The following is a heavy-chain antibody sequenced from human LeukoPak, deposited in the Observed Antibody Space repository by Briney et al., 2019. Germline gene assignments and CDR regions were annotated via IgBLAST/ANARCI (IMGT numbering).Heavy chain of an antibody. Sequence: ASVKVSCKASGYTFTSYGISWVGQAPGQGLEWMGWIRAYNGNTNYAQNLQGILTMTTDPSPSTAYMDLRSLRSDDTAVYYCARVDRIDPKSYYYYGMHVWGQGTTVTVSS. CDR2: IRAYNGNT. CDR3: ARVDRIDPKSYYYYGMHV. D-gene: IGHD2-2*03. V-gene: IGHV1-18*01. CDR1: GYTFTSYG. J-gene: IGHJ6*02.